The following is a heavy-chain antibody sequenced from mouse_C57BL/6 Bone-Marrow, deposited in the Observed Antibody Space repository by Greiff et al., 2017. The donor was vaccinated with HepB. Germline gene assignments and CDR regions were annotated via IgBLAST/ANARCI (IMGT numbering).Heavy chain of an antibody. J-gene: IGHJ4*01. V-gene: IGHV1-64*01. CDR2: IHPNSGST. CDR3: ASVITPVEATPYSAMDY. CDR1: GYTFTSYW. Sequence: QVQLKQPGAELVKPGASVKLSCKASGYTFTSYWMHWVKQRPGQGLEWIGMIHPNSGSTNYNEKFKSKATLTVDKSSSTAYMQLSSLTSEDSAVYYCASVITPVEATPYSAMDYWGQGTSVTASS. D-gene: IGHD1-1*01.